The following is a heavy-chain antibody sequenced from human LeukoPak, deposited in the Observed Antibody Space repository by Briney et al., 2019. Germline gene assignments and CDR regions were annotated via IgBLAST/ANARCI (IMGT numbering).Heavy chain of an antibody. J-gene: IGHJ4*02. CDR3: AKVQYSSGWGEIDY. CDR2: ISGGRGGT. Sequence: PGGSLRLSCAASGFSLNNYAMSWVRQPPGKGPEWVSGISGGRGGTFYADSVKGRFTISRANSKNTLFLQMNSLRAEDTAVYYCAKVQYSSGWGEIDYWGQGTLVTVSS. D-gene: IGHD6-19*01. CDR1: GFSLNNYA. V-gene: IGHV3-23*01.